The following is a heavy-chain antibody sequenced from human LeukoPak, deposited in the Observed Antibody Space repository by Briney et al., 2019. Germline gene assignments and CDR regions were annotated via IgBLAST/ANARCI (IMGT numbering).Heavy chain of an antibody. CDR1: GGSISSYY. CDR3: ARDRTVTYAEVVVAVDWFDP. D-gene: IGHD4-17*01. CDR2: IYTSGST. V-gene: IGHV4-4*07. Sequence: SETLSLTCTVSGGSISSYYWSWIRQPAGKGLEWIGRIYTSGSTNYNPSLKSRVTMSVDTSKNQFSLKLSSVTAADTAVYYCARDRTVTYAEVVVAVDWFDPWGQGTLVTVSS. J-gene: IGHJ5*02.